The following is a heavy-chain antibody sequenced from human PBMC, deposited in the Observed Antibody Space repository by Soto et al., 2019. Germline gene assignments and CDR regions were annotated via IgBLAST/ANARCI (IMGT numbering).Heavy chain of an antibody. D-gene: IGHD6-13*01. V-gene: IGHV4-31*03. CDR1: GGSISSGGYY. Sequence: QVQLQESGPGLVKPSQTLSLTCTVSGGSISSGGYYWSWIRQHPGKGLEWIGYIYYSGSTYYNPSLRIRVTISVDTSKNHFSLKLSSVTAADTAVYYCAIGAAAGTFCFDPCGKGSLVTVSS. CDR2: IYYSGST. J-gene: IGHJ5*02. CDR3: AIGAAAGTFCFDP.